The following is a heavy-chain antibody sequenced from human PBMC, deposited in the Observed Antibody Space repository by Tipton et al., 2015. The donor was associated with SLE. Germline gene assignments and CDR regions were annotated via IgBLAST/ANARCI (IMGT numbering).Heavy chain of an antibody. Sequence: TLSLTCTVSGGSISSDSYYWSWIRQPPGNGLEWIGYTYFSGDTLYNPSLKSRVTISVDTSKNQFSLRLSSVTAADTAVYYCARAINLDSWGQGTLVTVSS. D-gene: IGHD1-14*01. J-gene: IGHJ4*02. CDR3: ARAINLDS. CDR1: GGSISSDSYY. V-gene: IGHV4-61*01. CDR2: TYFSGDT.